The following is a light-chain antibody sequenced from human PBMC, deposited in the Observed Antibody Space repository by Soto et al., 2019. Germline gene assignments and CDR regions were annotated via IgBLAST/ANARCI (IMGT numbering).Light chain of an antibody. Sequence: QSVLTQPASVSGSPGQSITISCTGTSSDVGNYNYVSWYQQHPGKAPKLMIHDVSNRPSGVSNRFSGSKSGNTASLTISGLQAEDEADSYCSSYTGSSTYVFGTGTKVTVL. J-gene: IGLJ1*01. V-gene: IGLV2-14*01. CDR3: SSYTGSSTYV. CDR1: SSDVGNYNY. CDR2: DVS.